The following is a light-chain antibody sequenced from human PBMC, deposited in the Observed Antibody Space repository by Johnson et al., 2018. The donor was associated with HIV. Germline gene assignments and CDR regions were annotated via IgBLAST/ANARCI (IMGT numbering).Light chain of an antibody. CDR1: RSNIGNNY. V-gene: IGLV1-51*01. CDR2: NNS. J-gene: IGLJ1*01. CDR3: GAWDSSLSAYV. Sequence: LTQPPSVSAAPGQKVTISCSGSRSNIGNNYVSWYQQLPGTAPKLLISNNSKRPSGIPDRFSGSKSGTSATLAITGLHTGDEADYYCGAWDSSLSAYVFGTGTQVTV.